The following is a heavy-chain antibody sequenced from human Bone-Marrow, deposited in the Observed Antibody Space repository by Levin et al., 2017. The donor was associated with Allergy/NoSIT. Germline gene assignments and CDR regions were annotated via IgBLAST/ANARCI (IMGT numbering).Heavy chain of an antibody. CDR1: GGTFNSYA. J-gene: IGHJ6*02. CDR3: ARESGRGQWPLSYYYGMDV. D-gene: IGHD6-19*01. CDR2: IIPIFGTA. Sequence: KSGESLKISCKASGGTFNSYAISWVRQAPGQGLEWMGGIIPIFGTANYAQKFQGRVTITADKSTSTAYMELSSLRSEDTAVYYCARESGRGQWPLSYYYGMDVWGQGTTVTVSS. V-gene: IGHV1-69*06.